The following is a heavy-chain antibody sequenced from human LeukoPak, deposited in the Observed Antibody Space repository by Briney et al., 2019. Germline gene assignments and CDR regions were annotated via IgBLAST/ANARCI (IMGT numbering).Heavy chain of an antibody. V-gene: IGHV4-34*01. J-gene: IGHJ4*02. CDR2: INHSGST. CDR3: ARLGGFGGSYYYNY. CDR1: GGSLSGYY. D-gene: IGHD1-26*01. Sequence: PSETLSLTCAVYGGSLSGYYWSWLRQPPGKGLEWIGEINHSGSTNYNPSLKSRVTISVDTSKNQFSLKLSSVTAADTAVYYCARLGGFGGSYYYNYWGQGTLVTVSS.